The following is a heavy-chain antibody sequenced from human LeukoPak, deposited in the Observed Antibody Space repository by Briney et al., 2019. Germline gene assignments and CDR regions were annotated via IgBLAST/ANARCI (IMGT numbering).Heavy chain of an antibody. J-gene: IGHJ4*02. D-gene: IGHD6-19*01. Sequence: PSQTLPLTCTVSGGSISSGGYYWSGIRQHPGKGLEWIGYNYYSWSTYYNPSLKSRVTISVDTSKNQFSLKLSSVTAADTAVYYCARNSVAGHDGYFDYWGQGTLVTVSS. V-gene: IGHV4-31*03. CDR1: GGSISSGGYY. CDR3: ARNSVAGHDGYFDY. CDR2: NYYSWST.